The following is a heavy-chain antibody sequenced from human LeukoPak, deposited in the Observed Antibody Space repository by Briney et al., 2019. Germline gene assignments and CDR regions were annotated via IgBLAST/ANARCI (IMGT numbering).Heavy chain of an antibody. V-gene: IGHV3-21*01. CDR1: GFTFSSYS. J-gene: IGHJ5*02. D-gene: IGHD2-2*01. Sequence: GGSLRLSCAASGFTFSSYSMNWVRQAPGKGLEWVSSISSSSSYIYYADSVKGRFTISRDNAKNSLYLQMNSLRAEDTAVYYCASLETHCSSTSCYDNWFDPWGQGTLVTVSS. CDR3: ASLETHCSSTSCYDNWFDP. CDR2: ISSSSSYI.